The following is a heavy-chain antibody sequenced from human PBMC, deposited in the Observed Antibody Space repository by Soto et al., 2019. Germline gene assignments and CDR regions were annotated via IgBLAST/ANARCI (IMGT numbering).Heavy chain of an antibody. CDR2: IKQDGSEK. CDR1: GFTFSSYW. CDR3: ARVTGYCSGGSCYSWYYYYYYMDV. J-gene: IGHJ6*03. Sequence: GGSLRLSCAASGFTFSSYWMSWVRQAPGKGLEWVANIKQDGSEKYYVDSVKGRFTISRDNAKNSLYLQMNSLRAEDTAVYYCARVTGYCSGGSCYSWYYYYYYMDVWGKGTTVTVSS. D-gene: IGHD2-15*01. V-gene: IGHV3-7*01.